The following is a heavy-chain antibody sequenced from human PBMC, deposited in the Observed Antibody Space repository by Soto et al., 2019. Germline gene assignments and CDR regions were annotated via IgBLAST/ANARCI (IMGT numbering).Heavy chain of an antibody. CDR3: ARESGGATATLDYYYFYMDV. D-gene: IGHD5-12*01. V-gene: IGHV1-2*04. CDR2: INPNGGVT. CDR1: GDTFNDYY. Sequence: QVQLVQSGAEVKKPGASVTVSCRSSGDTFNDYYIHWVRQAPGQGLEWMGWINPNGGVTKYPQKFQGWVSITRDTSIRTVYMQLSRLTSDDTAVYYCARESGGATATLDYYYFYMDVWGTGTTVTVSS. J-gene: IGHJ6*03.